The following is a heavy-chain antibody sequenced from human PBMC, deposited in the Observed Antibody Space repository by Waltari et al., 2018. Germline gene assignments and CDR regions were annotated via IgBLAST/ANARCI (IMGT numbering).Heavy chain of an antibody. J-gene: IGHJ4*02. CDR3: ARGIAARQVDY. Sequence: QVQLQQWGAGLLKPSETLSLTCAVYGGSFSGYYWSWIRQPPGKGLEWIGEINHSGSTNYNPSLKSRVTISVDTSKNQFSLKLSSVTAADTAVYYCARGIAARQVDYWGQGTLVTVSS. V-gene: IGHV4-34*01. CDR2: INHSGST. CDR1: GGSFSGYY. D-gene: IGHD6-6*01.